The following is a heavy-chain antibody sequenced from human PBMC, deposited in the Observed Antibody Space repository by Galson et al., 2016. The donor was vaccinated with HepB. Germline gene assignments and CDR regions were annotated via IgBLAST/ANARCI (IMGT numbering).Heavy chain of an antibody. V-gene: IGHV1-69*13. D-gene: IGHD5-24*01. CDR1: GGTFSSSA. Sequence: SVKVSCKASGGTFSSSAISWLRQARGQGPEWLGGIIPMTGTTNYAQKFLGRVTLTADDSTSTVIMELSSLTSEDTSVYYCARGTDGYNVFGGKFDSWGQGTLVTVSS. CDR2: IIPMTGTT. CDR3: ARGTDGYNVFGGKFDS. J-gene: IGHJ4*02.